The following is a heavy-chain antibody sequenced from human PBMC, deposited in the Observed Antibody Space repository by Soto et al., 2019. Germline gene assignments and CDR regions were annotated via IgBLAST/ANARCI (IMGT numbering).Heavy chain of an antibody. CDR1: GFTFSSYG. V-gene: IGHV3-30*18. CDR3: AKDVAVHYGDYVDY. J-gene: IGHJ4*02. D-gene: IGHD4-17*01. CDR2: ISYDGSNK. Sequence: QVQLVESGGGVVQPGRSLRLSCAASGFTFSSYGMHWVRQAPGKGLEWVAVISYDGSNKYYADSVKGRFTTSRDNSKNTLYLQMNSLRAEDTAVYYCAKDVAVHYGDYVDYWGQGTLVTVSS.